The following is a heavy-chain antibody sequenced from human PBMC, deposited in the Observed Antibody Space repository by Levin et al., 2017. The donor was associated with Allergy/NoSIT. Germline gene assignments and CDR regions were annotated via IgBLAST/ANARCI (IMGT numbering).Heavy chain of an antibody. J-gene: IGHJ4*02. CDR1: RFTFSSYA. Sequence: GASVKVSCEASRFTFSSYAMHWVRQAPGTGLEWLAVISSDGKSQYYADSVKGRFTISRDNSLHTLFLQLDSLRAEDTALYYCTRGFPGGIYCGGDCYSFDYWGQGTLVTVSS. CDR3: TRGFPGGIYCGGDCYSFDY. D-gene: IGHD2-21*02. V-gene: IGHV3-30*04. CDR2: ISSDGKSQ.